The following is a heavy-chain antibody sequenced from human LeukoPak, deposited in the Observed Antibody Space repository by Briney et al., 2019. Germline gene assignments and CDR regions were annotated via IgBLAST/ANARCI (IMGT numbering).Heavy chain of an antibody. D-gene: IGHD2-15*01. V-gene: IGHV3-30*02. CDR2: IRYDGSNK. Sequence: LRHCRAAAELSLGNEGRHWGWPAQYKRKEWVAFIRYDGSNKYYADSVKGRFTISRDNSKNTLYLQMNSLRAEDTAVYYCAKAPTRWRGFDYWGQGTLVTVSS. CDR3: AKAPTRWRGFDY. CDR1: ELSLGNEG. J-gene: IGHJ4*02.